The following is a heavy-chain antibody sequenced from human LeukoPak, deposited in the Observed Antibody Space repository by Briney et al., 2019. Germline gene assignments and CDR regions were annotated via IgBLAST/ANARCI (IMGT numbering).Heavy chain of an antibody. CDR1: GFTFTDYY. Sequence: GGSLRLSCAASGFTFTDYYMSWIRQAPGKGLEWVSYISSTGSTIYYADSVKGRFTISRDNAKNSLYLQMNSLRAEDTAVYYCAKRFRGTSGLYYFDSWGQGTLVTVSP. V-gene: IGHV3-11*01. CDR2: ISSTGSTI. J-gene: IGHJ4*02. CDR3: AKRFRGTSGLYYFDS. D-gene: IGHD2/OR15-2a*01.